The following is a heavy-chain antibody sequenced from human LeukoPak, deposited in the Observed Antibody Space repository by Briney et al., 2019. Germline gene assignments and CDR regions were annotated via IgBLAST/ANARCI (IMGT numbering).Heavy chain of an antibody. CDR3: ARGSRGYSYGSFDY. CDR2: IYTSGST. Sequence: PSETLSLTCTVSGGSISSYYWSWIRQPAGKGLEWIGRIYTSGSTNYNPSLKSRVTMSVDTSKNQFSLKLSSVTAAGTAVYYCARGSRGYSYGSFDYWGQGTLVTVSS. J-gene: IGHJ4*02. CDR1: GGSISSYY. D-gene: IGHD5-18*01. V-gene: IGHV4-4*07.